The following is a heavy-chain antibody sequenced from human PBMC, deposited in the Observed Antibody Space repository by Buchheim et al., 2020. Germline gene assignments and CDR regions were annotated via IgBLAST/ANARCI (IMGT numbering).Heavy chain of an antibody. CDR2: ISYDGSNK. CDR3: ARSIALSTVVRGLNY. D-gene: IGHD4-23*01. V-gene: IGHV3-30-3*01. CDR1: GFTFSSYA. J-gene: IGHJ4*02. Sequence: QVQLVESGGGVVQPGRSLRLSCAASGFTFSSYAMHWVRQAPGKGLEWVAVISYDGSNKYYADSVKGRFTISRDNSKNTLYLQMNSLRAEDTAVYYCARSIALSTVVRGLNYWGQGTL.